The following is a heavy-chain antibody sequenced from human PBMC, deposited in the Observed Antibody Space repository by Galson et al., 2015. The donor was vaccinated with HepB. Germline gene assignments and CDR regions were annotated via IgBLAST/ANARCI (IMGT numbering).Heavy chain of an antibody. CDR1: GFTFSSYW. Sequence: SLRLSCAASGFTFSSYWMSWVRQAPGKGLEWVANIKQDGSEKYYVDSVKGRFTISRDNSKNTLYLHMNSLRAEDTAVYYCAKEGSTDSTGYYYFWGQGTLVTVSS. V-gene: IGHV3-7*03. D-gene: IGHD3-22*01. CDR2: IKQDGSEK. J-gene: IGHJ4*02. CDR3: AKEGSTDSTGYYYF.